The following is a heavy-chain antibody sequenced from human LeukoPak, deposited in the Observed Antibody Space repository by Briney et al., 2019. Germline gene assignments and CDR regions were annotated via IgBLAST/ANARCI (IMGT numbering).Heavy chain of an antibody. V-gene: IGHV3-11*06. CDR3: ARVNLYGESALDY. CDR1: GFTFSDYY. CDR2: ISGSSSHT. D-gene: IGHD4-17*01. J-gene: IGHJ4*02. Sequence: GGSLRLSCAASGFTFSDYYMSWIRQAPGKGLQGVSYISGSSSHTNDADSLKGRFTISRDNAKNSLYLQMNSLRADDTAVYYCARVNLYGESALDYWGQGTLVTVSS.